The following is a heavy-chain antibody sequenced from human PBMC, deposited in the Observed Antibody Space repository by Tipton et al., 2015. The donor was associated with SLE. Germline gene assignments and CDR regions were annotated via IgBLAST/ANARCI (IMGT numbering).Heavy chain of an antibody. D-gene: IGHD3-22*01. J-gene: IGHJ3*02. CDR3: ARGGLYETSAYSVGFDT. V-gene: IGHV4-61*02. CDR1: GGSISIGSCY. CDR2: IYNTGST. Sequence: TLSLTCSVSGGSISIGSCYWSWLRLPPGKGLEWIGRIYNTGSTNYKSSLQSRVTIPLDTSNNQFSLRLHSVTVADTAVYYCARGGLYETSAYSVGFDTWGKGTLVTVSP.